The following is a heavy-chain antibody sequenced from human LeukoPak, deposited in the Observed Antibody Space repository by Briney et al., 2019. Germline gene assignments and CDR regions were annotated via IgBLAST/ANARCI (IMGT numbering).Heavy chain of an antibody. CDR2: IWYDGSRD. D-gene: IGHD2-15*01. Sequence: GGSLRLSCVASGYSFSTHGIQWVRQAPGKGLEWVAVIWYDGSRDDYAESVKGRFTVSRDNANNTAYLQMNSLRVEDTAVYYCVRILGGSRFDPWGQGALVTVCS. CDR3: VRILGGSRFDP. J-gene: IGHJ5*02. V-gene: IGHV3-33*01. CDR1: GYSFSTHG.